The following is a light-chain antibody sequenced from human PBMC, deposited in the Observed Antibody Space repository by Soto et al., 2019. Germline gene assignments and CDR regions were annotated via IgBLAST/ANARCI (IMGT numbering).Light chain of an antibody. J-gene: IGKJ4*01. Sequence: EIVITQSPATLSVSPGERVTLSCRASQSASRYLAWYQQKPGQAPRLLIYGASTRATGIPARFSGSGSGTDFTLTISSLQSEDSAVYYCQQYNEWPPLTFGGGTKVDIK. CDR3: QQYNEWPPLT. CDR1: QSASRY. CDR2: GAS. V-gene: IGKV3-15*01.